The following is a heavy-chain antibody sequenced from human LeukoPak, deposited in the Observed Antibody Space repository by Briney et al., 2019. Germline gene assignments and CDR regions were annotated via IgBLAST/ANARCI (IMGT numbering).Heavy chain of an antibody. CDR2: IYHSGST. V-gene: IGHV4-4*02. CDR1: GGSSSSSNW. Sequence: SETLSLTCAVSGGSSSSSNWWNWVRQPPGKGLGWIGEIYHSGSTNYNPSLKSRVTISIDKSKNQFSLRLSSVTAADTAVYYCARLDRSGYEMGGTWFDPWGQGTLVTVSS. CDR3: ARLDRSGYEMGGTWFDP. D-gene: IGHD3-22*01. J-gene: IGHJ5*02.